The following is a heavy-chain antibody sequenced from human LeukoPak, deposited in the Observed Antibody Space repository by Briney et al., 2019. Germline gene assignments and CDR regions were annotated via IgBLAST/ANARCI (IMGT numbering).Heavy chain of an antibody. CDR1: GFTFSSYG. Sequence: PGGSLRLSCAASGFTFSSYGMSWVRQAPGKGLEWVSAISGSGGSTYYADSVKGRFTISRDNSKNTLYLQMNSLRAEDTAVYYCAKVAKEYYYDSSGYPISSYYFDYWGQGTLVTVSS. CDR3: AKVAKEYYYDSSGYPISSYYFDY. CDR2: ISGSGGST. V-gene: IGHV3-23*01. J-gene: IGHJ4*02. D-gene: IGHD3-22*01.